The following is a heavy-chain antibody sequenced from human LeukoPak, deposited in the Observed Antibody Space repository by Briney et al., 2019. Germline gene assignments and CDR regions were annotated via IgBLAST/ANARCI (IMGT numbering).Heavy chain of an antibody. Sequence: WASVKVSCKASGYTFTSFALSWVRQAPGQGLEWMGWISTYNGHTNYAQKFQGRVTMTRDTSISTAYMELSRLRSDDTAVYYCARVAAALSRGVNDAFDIWGQGTMVTVSS. V-gene: IGHV1-18*01. J-gene: IGHJ3*02. CDR2: ISTYNGHT. D-gene: IGHD6-13*01. CDR3: ARVAAALSRGVNDAFDI. CDR1: GYTFTSFA.